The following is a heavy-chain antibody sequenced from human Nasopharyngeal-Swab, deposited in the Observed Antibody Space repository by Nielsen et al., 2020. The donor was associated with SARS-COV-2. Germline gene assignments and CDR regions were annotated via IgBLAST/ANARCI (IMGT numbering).Heavy chain of an antibody. V-gene: IGHV3-30*18. J-gene: IGHJ4*02. Sequence: GESLKIPCAASGFTFSSYGMHWVRQAPGKGLEWVAVISYDGSNKYYADSVKGRFTISRDNSKNTLYLQMNSLRAEDTAVYYCAKDPKTYSSGWFPGYWGQGTLVTVSS. CDR2: ISYDGSNK. CDR1: GFTFSSYG. D-gene: IGHD6-19*01. CDR3: AKDPKTYSSGWFPGY.